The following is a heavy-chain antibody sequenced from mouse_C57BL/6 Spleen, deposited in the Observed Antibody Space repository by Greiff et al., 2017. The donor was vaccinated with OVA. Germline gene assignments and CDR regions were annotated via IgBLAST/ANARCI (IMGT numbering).Heavy chain of an antibody. CDR3: AGTTVGAYFDY. CDR2: INPYNGGT. D-gene: IGHD1-1*01. J-gene: IGHJ2*01. V-gene: IGHV1-19*01. Sequence: EVQLQQSGPVLVKPGASVKMSCKASGYTFTDYYMNWVKQSHGKSLEWIGVINPYNGGTSYNQKFKGKATLTVDKSSSTAYMELNSLTSEDSAVYYCAGTTVGAYFDYWGQGTTLTVSS. CDR1: GYTFTDYY.